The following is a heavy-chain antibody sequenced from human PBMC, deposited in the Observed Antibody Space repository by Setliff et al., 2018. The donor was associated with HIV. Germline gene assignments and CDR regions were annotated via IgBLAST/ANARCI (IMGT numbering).Heavy chain of an antibody. V-gene: IGHV4-34*01. CDR3: ARQPHDFDSSGYYGDAFDI. CDR1: GGSFSDYY. D-gene: IGHD3-22*01. CDR2: INHSGTT. Sequence: SETLSLTCTVSGGSFSDYYWSWIRQPPGKGLEWIGEINHSGTTNPNPSLKSRVTISVDTSKNQFSLKLRSVTASDTAVYYCARQPHDFDSSGYYGDAFDIWGQGTMVTVSS. J-gene: IGHJ3*02.